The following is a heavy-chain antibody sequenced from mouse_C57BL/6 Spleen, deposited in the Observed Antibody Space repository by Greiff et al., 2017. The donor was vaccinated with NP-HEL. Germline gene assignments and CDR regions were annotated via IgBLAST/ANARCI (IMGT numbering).Heavy chain of an antibody. CDR1: GYTFTDYY. Sequence: EVQLQQSGPEMVKPGASVKISCKASGYTFTDYYMNWVKQSHGKSLEWIGDLNPNNGGTSYNQKLKGKATLTVDKSSSTAYMELRSLTSGDSAVYYCARWETGTQEAMDYWGQGTSVTVST. CDR2: LNPNNGGT. J-gene: IGHJ4*01. V-gene: IGHV1-26*01. D-gene: IGHD4-1*01. CDR3: ARWETGTQEAMDY.